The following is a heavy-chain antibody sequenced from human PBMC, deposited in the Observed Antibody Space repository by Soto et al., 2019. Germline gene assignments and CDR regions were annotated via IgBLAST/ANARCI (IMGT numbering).Heavy chain of an antibody. Sequence: QMQLVQSGPEVKKPGTSVKVSCKASGFTFTSSAVQWVRQARGQRLEWIGWIVVGSGNTNYAQKFQEGVTITGDMSTSTAYMELSSLRSEDTAVYYWAADRQNLPQGYWGQGTLVTVSS. J-gene: IGHJ4*02. CDR1: GFTFTSSA. CDR3: AADRQNLPQGY. CDR2: IVVGSGNT. V-gene: IGHV1-58*01.